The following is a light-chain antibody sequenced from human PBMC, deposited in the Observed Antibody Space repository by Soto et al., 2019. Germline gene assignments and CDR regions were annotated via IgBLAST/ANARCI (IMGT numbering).Light chain of an antibody. CDR2: EGS. Sequence: QSVLTQPASVSGSPGQSITISCTGTTSDVGSYNLVSWYQRHPGKAPELMIYEGSKRPSGVSNRFSGSKSGNTASLTISGLQAEDEADYYCCSYAGSSTLAFGGGTKLTVL. CDR3: CSYAGSSTLA. J-gene: IGLJ2*01. CDR1: TSDVGSYNL. V-gene: IGLV2-23*01.